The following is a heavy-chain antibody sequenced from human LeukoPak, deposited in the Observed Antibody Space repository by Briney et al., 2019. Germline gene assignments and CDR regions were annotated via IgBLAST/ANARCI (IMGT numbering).Heavy chain of an antibody. CDR2: ITYI. D-gene: IGHD3-22*01. CDR3: VRGDSSGRYYFDF. J-gene: IGHJ4*02. V-gene: IGHV3-21*06. CDR1: GFTFSTYN. Sequence: GGSLRLSCAASGFTFSTYNMNWVRQAPGKGLEWVSSITYISYADSVKGRFTISRDNAKNSLYLQMNSLRVEDTAVYYCVRGDSSGRYYFDFWGQGTLVTVPS.